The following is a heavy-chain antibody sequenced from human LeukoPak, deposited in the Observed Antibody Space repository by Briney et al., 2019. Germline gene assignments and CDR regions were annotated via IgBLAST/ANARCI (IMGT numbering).Heavy chain of an antibody. D-gene: IGHD5-18*01. V-gene: IGHV3-9*01. CDR3: AKDIGHTAMANFDY. Sequence: PGRSLRLSCAASGFTFDDYAMHWVRQAPGKGLEWVSGISWNSGSIGYADSVKGRFTISRDNAKNSLYLQMNSLRAEDTALYYCAKDIGHTAMANFDYWGQGTLVTVSS. CDR1: GFTFDDYA. J-gene: IGHJ4*02. CDR2: ISWNSGSI.